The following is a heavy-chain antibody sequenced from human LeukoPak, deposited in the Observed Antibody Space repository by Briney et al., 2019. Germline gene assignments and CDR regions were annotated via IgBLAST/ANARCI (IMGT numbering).Heavy chain of an antibody. CDR3: AKEGQDIVVVPAATNYYYYMDV. J-gene: IGHJ6*03. V-gene: IGHV3-33*06. Sequence: GGSLRLSCAASGFTFSSYGMNWVRQAPGKGLEWVAVIWYDGSNKYYADSVKGRFTISRDNSKNTLYLQMNSLRAEDTAVYYCAKEGQDIVVVPAATNYYYYMDVWGKGTTVTVSS. D-gene: IGHD2-2*01. CDR2: IWYDGSNK. CDR1: GFTFSSYG.